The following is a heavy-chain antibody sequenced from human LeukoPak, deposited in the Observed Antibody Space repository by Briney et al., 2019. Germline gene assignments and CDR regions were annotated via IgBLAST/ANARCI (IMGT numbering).Heavy chain of an antibody. D-gene: IGHD3-3*01. CDR2: ISSSGSTI. V-gene: IGHV3-11*01. CDR3: ARAWGIFGVAPFDP. CDR1: GFTFSDYY. J-gene: IGHJ5*02. Sequence: PGGSLRLSCAASGFTFSDYYMSWIRQAPGKGLEWVSYISSSGSTIYYAGSVKGRFTISRDNAKNSLYLQMNSLRAEDTAVYYCARAWGIFGVAPFDPWGQGTLVTVSS.